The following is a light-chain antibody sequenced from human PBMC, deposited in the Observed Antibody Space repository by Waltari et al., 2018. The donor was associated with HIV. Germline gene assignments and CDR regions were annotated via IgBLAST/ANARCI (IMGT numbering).Light chain of an antibody. CDR2: EAS. J-gene: IGKJ2*01. Sequence: AIQLSQIPYSLSASLGDKVAITCRASQGLRNAVAWYQQKPGRPPKLMIYEASTLEGGVPSRFSGSRSGTDFNLTISNLQPEDSATYYCPQFRSYPRTFGQGATLEIK. CDR1: QGLRNA. CDR3: PQFRSYPRT. V-gene: IGKV1-13*02.